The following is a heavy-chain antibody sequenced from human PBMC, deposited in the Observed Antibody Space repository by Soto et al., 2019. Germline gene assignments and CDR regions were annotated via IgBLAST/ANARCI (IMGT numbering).Heavy chain of an antibody. D-gene: IGHD5-18*01. CDR3: ARDAIGDTAMVTRDDLSKSYYYYCGMDV. Sequence: PDGSRRLSCSASPFSFSSYAMNWVRQAPGKGLESVAVISSDGSNKYYADSVTGRFTTSRDNSKNTLYLQMNGLRAEDTAVYYCARDAIGDTAMVTRDDLSKSYYYYCGMDVWGRGTRVTVCS. J-gene: IGHJ6*04. V-gene: IGHV3-30-3*01. CDR1: PFSFSSYA. CDR2: ISSDGSNK.